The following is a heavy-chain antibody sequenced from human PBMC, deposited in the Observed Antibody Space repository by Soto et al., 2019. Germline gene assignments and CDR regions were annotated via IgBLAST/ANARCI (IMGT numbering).Heavy chain of an antibody. CDR1: GFMFNTYN. CDR3: ARDRSITVVTPVNDY. CDR2: ISSGGHYI. J-gene: IGHJ4*02. D-gene: IGHD3-16*01. Sequence: PGGSLRLSCAASGFMFNTYNMNWVRQAPGKGLEWVSSISSGGHYIYYTDSVKGRFTTSRDNAKNSLYLQMSSLRADDTAVYYCARDRSITVVTPVNDYWGQGTLVTVSS. V-gene: IGHV3-21*01.